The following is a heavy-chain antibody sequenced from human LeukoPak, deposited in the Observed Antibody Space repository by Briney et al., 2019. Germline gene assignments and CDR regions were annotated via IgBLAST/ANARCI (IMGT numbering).Heavy chain of an antibody. J-gene: IGHJ4*02. CDR3: TRGGMTTAATPWWY. D-gene: IGHD4-17*01. Sequence: GASETVSCKASGYTFTSYGITWVRQAPGQGLEWMGWISAYNGNTIYAQKLQGRVTMTTDTSTSTAYMELRSLRSDDTAVYYCTRGGMTTAATPWWYWGQGTLVTVSS. V-gene: IGHV1-18*01. CDR2: ISAYNGNT. CDR1: GYTFTSYG.